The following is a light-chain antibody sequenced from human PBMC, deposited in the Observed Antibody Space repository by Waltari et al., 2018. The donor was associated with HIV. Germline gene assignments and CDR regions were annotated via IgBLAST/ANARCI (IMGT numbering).Light chain of an antibody. J-gene: IGKJ4*01. V-gene: IGKV3-20*01. Sequence: EKVLTQSPGTLSVFAGERATLSCRASQSVNSRYLAWYQQKPGQAARLVIDGASSRATGIPDRFSGSGSWTYFTLTISRLEPEDFAVYYCQHYGTFTFGGGTKLEIK. CDR1: QSVNSRY. CDR2: GAS. CDR3: QHYGTFT.